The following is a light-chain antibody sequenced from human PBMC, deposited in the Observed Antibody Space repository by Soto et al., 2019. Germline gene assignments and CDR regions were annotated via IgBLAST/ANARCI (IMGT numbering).Light chain of an antibody. CDR2: ENN. CDR3: GTWDSSLRVVV. J-gene: IGLJ2*01. Sequence: QSVLTQPPSVSAAPGQKVSISCSGGSSSVGNNYVSWYQQLPGAAPKLLIYENNKRPSGIPDRFSGSKSGTSATLGITGLQTGDEAYYYCGTWDSSLRVVVFGGGTKVTVL. V-gene: IGLV1-51*01. CDR1: SSSVGNNY.